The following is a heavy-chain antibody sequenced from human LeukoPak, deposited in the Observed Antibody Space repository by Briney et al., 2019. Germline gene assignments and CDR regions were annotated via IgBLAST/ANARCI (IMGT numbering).Heavy chain of an antibody. CDR3: ARGRGREWLVQVHDAFDI. Sequence: ASVKVSCKASGGTFNSYAISWVRQAPGQGLEWMGGISPIFGTANYAQRFQGRVTITADKSTSTAYMELSSLRSEDTAVYYCARGRGREWLVQVHDAFDIWGQGTMVTVSS. CDR1: GGTFNSYA. CDR2: ISPIFGTA. V-gene: IGHV1-69*06. D-gene: IGHD6-19*01. J-gene: IGHJ3*02.